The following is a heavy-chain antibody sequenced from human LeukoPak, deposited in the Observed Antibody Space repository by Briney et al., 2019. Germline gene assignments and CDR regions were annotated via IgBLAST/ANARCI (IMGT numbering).Heavy chain of an antibody. CDR3: ARVYSNYITDTNYGMDV. D-gene: IGHD4-11*01. Sequence: GASVKVSCKASGYTFTGYGISWVRQAPGQGLEWMGWISAYNGNTNYAQKLQGRVTMATDTSTSTAYMELRSLRSDDTAVYYCARVYSNYITDTNYGMDVWGQGTTVTVSS. CDR1: GYTFTGYG. J-gene: IGHJ6*02. CDR2: ISAYNGNT. V-gene: IGHV1-18*01.